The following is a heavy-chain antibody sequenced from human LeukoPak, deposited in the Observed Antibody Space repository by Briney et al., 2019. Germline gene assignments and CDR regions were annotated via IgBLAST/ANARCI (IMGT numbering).Heavy chain of an antibody. Sequence: GGSLRFYCAASGFTFSNYAMSWVRQAPGKGLEWISGITGGRSTYYADSVKGRFTISRDNSKNTLYLQMNSLRAEDTAVYYCAKRSGSYLDAFDIWGQGTMVTVSS. CDR2: ITGGRST. D-gene: IGHD1-26*01. J-gene: IGHJ3*02. CDR3: AKRSGSYLDAFDI. V-gene: IGHV3-23*01. CDR1: GFTFSNYA.